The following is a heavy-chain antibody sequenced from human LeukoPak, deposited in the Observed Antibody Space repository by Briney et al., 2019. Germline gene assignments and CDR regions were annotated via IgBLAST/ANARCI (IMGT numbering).Heavy chain of an antibody. D-gene: IGHD3-22*01. V-gene: IGHV3-23*01. CDR1: GFTFSSYA. CDR2: ISGSGGST. Sequence: GGSLRLSCAASGFTFSSYAMSWVRQAPGKGLEWVSAISGSGGSTYYADSVKGRFTISRDNSKNTLCLQMNSLRAEDTAVYYCAKLRDYDSSGYPDYWGQGTLVTVSS. J-gene: IGHJ4*02. CDR3: AKLRDYDSSGYPDY.